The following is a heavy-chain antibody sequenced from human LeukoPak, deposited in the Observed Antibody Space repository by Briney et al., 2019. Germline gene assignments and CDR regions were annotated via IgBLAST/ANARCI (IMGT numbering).Heavy chain of an antibody. CDR1: GDSVSSNSAA. CDR2: TYYRSKWYN. Sequence: SQTLSLTCAISGDSVSSNSAAWNWIRQSPSRGLEWLGRTYYRSKWYNDYAVSVKSRITINPDTSKNQFSLQLNSVTPEDTAVYYCARVLDLYSSGWYNYYYYMDVWGKGATVTISS. D-gene: IGHD6-19*01. V-gene: IGHV6-1*01. J-gene: IGHJ6*03. CDR3: ARVLDLYSSGWYNYYYYMDV.